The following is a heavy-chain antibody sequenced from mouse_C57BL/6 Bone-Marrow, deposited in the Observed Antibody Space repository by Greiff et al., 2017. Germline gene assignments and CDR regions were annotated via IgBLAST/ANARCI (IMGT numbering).Heavy chain of an antibody. CDR2: IDPSDSYT. Sequence: QVQLKQPGAELVKPGASVKLSCKASGYTFTSYWMQWVKQRPGQGLEWIGDIDPSDSYTNYNHKFKGKATLTVDTSASTAYMQLSSLTSEDSAVXYCARELGYFDYWGQGTTLTVSS. D-gene: IGHD3-1*01. J-gene: IGHJ2*01. CDR3: ARELGYFDY. CDR1: GYTFTSYW. V-gene: IGHV1-50*01.